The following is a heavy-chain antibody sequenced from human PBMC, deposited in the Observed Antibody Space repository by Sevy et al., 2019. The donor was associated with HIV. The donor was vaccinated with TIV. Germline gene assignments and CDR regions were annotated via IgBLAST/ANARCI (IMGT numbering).Heavy chain of an antibody. V-gene: IGHV3-74*01. CDR3: ARGPYYYGSGRTWGYMDV. Sequence: GGSLRLSCAASGFTFSSYWMHWVRQAPGKGLVWVSRINSDGSSTSYADSVKGRFTISRDNAKNTLYLQMNSLRAEDTAVYYCARGPYYYGSGRTWGYMDVWGKGTTVTVSS. D-gene: IGHD3-10*01. CDR2: INSDGSST. J-gene: IGHJ6*03. CDR1: GFTFSSYW.